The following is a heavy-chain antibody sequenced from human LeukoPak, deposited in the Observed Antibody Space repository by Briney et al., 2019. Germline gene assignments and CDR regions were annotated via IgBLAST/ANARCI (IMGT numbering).Heavy chain of an antibody. V-gene: IGHV6-1*01. D-gene: IGHD1-26*01. J-gene: IGHJ4*02. CDR1: GDSVSSNSAA. CDR3: ARGGSYSFDY. CDR2: TYHRSKWYN. Sequence: SQTLSLTCAISGDSVSSNSAAWNWIRQSPSRGLEWLGSTYHRSKWYNDYALSVKSRISVNPDTPKNQFSLQLNSVTPEDTAVYYWARGGSYSFDYWGQGTLVTVSS.